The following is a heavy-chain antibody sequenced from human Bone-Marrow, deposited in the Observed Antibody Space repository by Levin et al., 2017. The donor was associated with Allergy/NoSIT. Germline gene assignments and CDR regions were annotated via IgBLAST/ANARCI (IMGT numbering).Heavy chain of an antibody. CDR2: ISSSGNTV. CDR1: GFTFSDYY. J-gene: IGHJ6*02. CDR3: AGGSTTYYYYYGMDV. D-gene: IGHD1-1*01. V-gene: IGHV3-11*01. Sequence: GESLKISCVASGFTFSDYYMNWIRQAPGKGLEWVSHISSSGNTVYYADSVKGRFTISRDNAKNSLDLQMNTLRDEDTAVYYCAGGSTTYYYYYGMDVWGQGTTVTVSS.